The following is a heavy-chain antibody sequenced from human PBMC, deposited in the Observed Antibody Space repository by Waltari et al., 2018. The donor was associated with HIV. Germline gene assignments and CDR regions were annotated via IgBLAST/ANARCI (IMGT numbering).Heavy chain of an antibody. V-gene: IGHV3-21*01. CDR1: GLTFSNYN. CDR3: ARDLVASKAY. CDR2: IGSSNSDI. J-gene: IGHJ4*02. D-gene: IGHD5-12*01. Sequence: EVQLVESGGGLVKPGGALALPCAAYGLTFSNYNMHCVHQAPGKVLEWVSSIGSSNSDIYYTDSVDGRFTISRDNANNSLFLQMNSLRAEDTAGYYCARDLVASKAYWGQGTLVTVSA.